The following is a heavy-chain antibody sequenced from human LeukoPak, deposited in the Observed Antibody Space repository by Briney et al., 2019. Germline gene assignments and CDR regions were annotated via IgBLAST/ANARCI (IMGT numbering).Heavy chain of an antibody. J-gene: IGHJ4*02. V-gene: IGHV1-46*01. CDR1: GYIFTSNY. CDR2: IYPRDGST. Sequence: ASVKVSCKASGYIFTSNYIHWVRQAPGQGLEWMGMIYPRDGSTSYAQRFQDRVTVTRDTSTSTVHMELSGLRSEDTAVYYCARDQEGFDYWGQGTQITVSS. CDR3: ARDQEGFDY.